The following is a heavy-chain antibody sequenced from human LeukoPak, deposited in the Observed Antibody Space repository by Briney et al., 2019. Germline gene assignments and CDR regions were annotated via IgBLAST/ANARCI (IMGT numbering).Heavy chain of an antibody. CDR1: GFTLSSYW. CDR2: VKQDGSEK. CDR3: ASVDPGDY. V-gene: IGHV3-7*05. Sequence: GGSLRLSCAASGFTLSSYWMSWVRQAPGKGLEWVANVKQDGSEKYYVDSVKGRFTISRDNAKNSLYLQMNSLRAEDTAVYYCASVDPGDYWGQGTLVTVSS. J-gene: IGHJ4*02. D-gene: IGHD5-12*01.